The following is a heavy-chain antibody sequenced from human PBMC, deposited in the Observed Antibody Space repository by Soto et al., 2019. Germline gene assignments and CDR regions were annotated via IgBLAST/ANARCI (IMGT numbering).Heavy chain of an antibody. Sequence: SETLSLTCTVSGGSISTYYWNWIRQPPGEGLEWIGHIFYGGGTNYNPSLKSRVTISVDTSKNQFSLKLSSVTAADTAVYYCATQIDSIREDAFGIRGQGTMVTVSS. V-gene: IGHV4-59*08. CDR3: ATQIDSIREDAFGI. CDR1: GGSISTYY. J-gene: IGHJ3*02. D-gene: IGHD6-13*01. CDR2: IFYGGGT.